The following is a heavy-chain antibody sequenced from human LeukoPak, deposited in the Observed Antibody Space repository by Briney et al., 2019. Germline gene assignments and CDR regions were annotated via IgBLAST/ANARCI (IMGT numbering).Heavy chain of an antibody. Sequence: ASVTVSCTASGYTFTVYYMHWVRQAPGQGLEWMGWINPNSGGTNYAQKFQGRVTMTRDTSISTAYMELSRLRSDDTAMYYCAGEGYDSSGNFDYWGQGTLVTVSS. CDR2: INPNSGGT. CDR1: GYTFTVYY. CDR3: AGEGYDSSGNFDY. J-gene: IGHJ4*02. V-gene: IGHV1-2*02. D-gene: IGHD3-22*01.